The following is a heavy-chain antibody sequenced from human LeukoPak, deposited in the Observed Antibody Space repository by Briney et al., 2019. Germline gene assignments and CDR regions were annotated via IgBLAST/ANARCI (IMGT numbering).Heavy chain of an antibody. J-gene: IGHJ4*02. V-gene: IGHV4-39*01. D-gene: IGHD4-17*01. CDR3: TRRGGMTTVTH. CDR1: GGSISTSSYY. CDR2: IYYSGST. Sequence: SETLSLTCTVSGGSISTSSYYWAWIRQPPGKGLEWIGSIYYSGSTYYNPSLKSRVTISVDTSKNQFSLKLSSVTAADTAVYYCTRRGGMTTVTHWGQGTLVTVSS.